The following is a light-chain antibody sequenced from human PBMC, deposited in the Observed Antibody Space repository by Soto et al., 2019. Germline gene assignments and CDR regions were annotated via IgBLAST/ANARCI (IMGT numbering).Light chain of an antibody. V-gene: IGKV3-20*01. CDR2: GAS. CDR3: QQYGSMWT. Sequence: EIVLTQSPGTLSLSPGDRATLSCRASESVRSSSLAWYQHKPGQAPRLVISGASRRATGIPDRFSGSGSGTGFTLTINRLEPEDFAMYYCQQYGSMWTFGQGTKVDI. CDR1: ESVRSSS. J-gene: IGKJ1*01.